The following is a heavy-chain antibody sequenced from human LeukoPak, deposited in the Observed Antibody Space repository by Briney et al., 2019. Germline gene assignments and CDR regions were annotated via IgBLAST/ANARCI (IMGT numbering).Heavy chain of an antibody. CDR3: ARDYGDYVVDY. CDR2: ISSSSSTI. V-gene: IGHV3-48*01. Sequence: GGSLRLSCAASGFTFSSYSMNWVRQAPGKELEWVSYISSSSSTIYYADSVKGRFTISRDNAKNSLYLQMNSLRAEDTAVYYCARDYGDYVVDYWGQGTLVTVSS. J-gene: IGHJ4*02. D-gene: IGHD4-17*01. CDR1: GFTFSSYS.